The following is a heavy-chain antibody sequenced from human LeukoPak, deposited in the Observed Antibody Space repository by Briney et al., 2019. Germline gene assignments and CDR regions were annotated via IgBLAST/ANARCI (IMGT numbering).Heavy chain of an antibody. D-gene: IGHD3-22*01. CDR1: GGSFSGYF. Sequence: KASETLSLTCAVYGGSFSGYFCIWIRQPPGKGLEWIGEINHSGRSNYNTSLKRRVTISADTSKNEFSLKLSSVTAADTAVYYCARGAVYYYEDAFDIWGQGTMVTVSS. V-gene: IGHV4-34*01. CDR2: INHSGRS. J-gene: IGHJ3*02. CDR3: ARGAVYYYEDAFDI.